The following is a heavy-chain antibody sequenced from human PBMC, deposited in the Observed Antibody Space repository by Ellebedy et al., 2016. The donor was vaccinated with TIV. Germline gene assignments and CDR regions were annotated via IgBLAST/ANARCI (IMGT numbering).Heavy chain of an antibody. D-gene: IGHD4-11*01. Sequence: MPSETLSLTCPVPAGSISTPNWWNWVRQAPGEGLEWIGEVFDGDSIIYNPSLQSRVTISVDKSKKFLSLKLTSVTAADTAVYYCARLYLKYSHREDYWGRGILVTVSS. CDR1: AGSISTPNW. CDR3: ARLYLKYSHREDY. J-gene: IGHJ4*02. V-gene: IGHV4-4*02. CDR2: VFDGDSI.